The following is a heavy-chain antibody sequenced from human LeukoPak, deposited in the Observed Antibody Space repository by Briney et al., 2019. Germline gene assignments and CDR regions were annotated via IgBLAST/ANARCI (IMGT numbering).Heavy chain of an antibody. CDR2: IYTSGST. CDR3: ARVPDYGDYVGSFDY. Sequence: SETLSLTCTVSGGSISSYYWSWIRQPAGKGLEWIGRIYTSGSTNYNPSLKSRVTMSVDTSKNQFSLKLSSVTAADTAVYYCARVPDYGDYVGSFDYWGQGTLVTVSS. D-gene: IGHD4-17*01. V-gene: IGHV4-4*07. J-gene: IGHJ4*02. CDR1: GGSISSYY.